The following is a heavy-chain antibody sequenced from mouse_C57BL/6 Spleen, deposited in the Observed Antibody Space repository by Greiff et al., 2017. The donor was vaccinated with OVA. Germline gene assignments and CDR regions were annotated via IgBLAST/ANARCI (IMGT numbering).Heavy chain of an antibody. CDR1: GYTFTSYW. CDR2: IDPSDSAT. V-gene: IGHV1-52*01. J-gene: IGHJ1*03. CDR3: ARSGGNPWYFDV. D-gene: IGHD2-1*01. Sequence: QVQLQQPGAELVRPGSSVKLSCKASGYTFTSYWMHWVKQRPIQGLEWIGNIDPSDSATHYHPKFKGKATLTVDTSFSTAYMQLSSLTCEDSAVYYCARSGGNPWYFDVWGTGTTVTVSS.